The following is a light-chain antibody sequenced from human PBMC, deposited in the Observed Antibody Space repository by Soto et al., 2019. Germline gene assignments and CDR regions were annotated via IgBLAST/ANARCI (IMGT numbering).Light chain of an antibody. V-gene: IGKV3-20*01. Sequence: EIVLTQSPGTLSLSPGERATLSCRASQSVSSSCFSWYQQKPGQAARLLIYGASSRATGIPDRCSGSGSGTAFALTISSLEPQDFAVEYCHQYDSSSPALTFGGGTKVEIK. CDR3: HQYDSSSPALT. CDR1: QSVSSSC. J-gene: IGKJ4*01. CDR2: GAS.